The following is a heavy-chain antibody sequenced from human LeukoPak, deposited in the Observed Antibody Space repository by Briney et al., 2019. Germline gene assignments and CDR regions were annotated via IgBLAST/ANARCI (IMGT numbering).Heavy chain of an antibody. J-gene: IGHJ5*02. Sequence: PGGSLRLSCAASGFIFSSYAMSWVRQVPGKGLEWVSAISGSGGSTYYADSVKGRFTISRDNSKNTLYLQMNSLRAEDTAVYYCAKDHSGVVPAAINWFDPWGQGTLVTVSP. D-gene: IGHD2-2*01. CDR1: GFIFSSYA. CDR2: ISGSGGST. CDR3: AKDHSGVVPAAINWFDP. V-gene: IGHV3-23*01.